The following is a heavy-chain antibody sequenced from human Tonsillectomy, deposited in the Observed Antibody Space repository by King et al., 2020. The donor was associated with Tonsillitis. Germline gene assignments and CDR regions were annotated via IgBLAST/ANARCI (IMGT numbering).Heavy chain of an antibody. D-gene: IGHD3-22*01. V-gene: IGHV3-43*01. CDR1: GFIFDDYT. J-gene: IGHJ4*02. CDR2: ISWDGGST. Sequence: VQLVESGGVVVQPGGSLRLSCAASGFIFDDYTMHWVRQAPGKGLEWVSLISWDGGSTYYADSVKGRFTISRDNSKNSLYLQMNSLRTEDTALYYCAKGSRKVIITTNFDYWGQGTLVTVSS. CDR3: AKGSRKVIITTNFDY.